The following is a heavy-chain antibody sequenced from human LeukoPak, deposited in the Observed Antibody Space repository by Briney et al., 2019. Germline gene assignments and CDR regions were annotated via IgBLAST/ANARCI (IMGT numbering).Heavy chain of an antibody. Sequence: EASVKVSCKASGYTFTSYYMHWVRQAPGQGLEWMGIINPSGGSTSYAQKFQGRVTMTRDTSTSTAYMELRSLRSDDTAVYYCARDTMVIDFWSGYYGYFDYWGQGTLVTVSS. J-gene: IGHJ4*03. CDR2: INPSGGST. CDR1: GYTFTSYY. CDR3: ARDTMVIDFWSGYYGYFDY. V-gene: IGHV1-46*01. D-gene: IGHD3-3*01.